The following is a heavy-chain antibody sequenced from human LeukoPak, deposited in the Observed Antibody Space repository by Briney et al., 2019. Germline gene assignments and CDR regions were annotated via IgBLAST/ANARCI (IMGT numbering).Heavy chain of an antibody. CDR1: GDSIRSFY. V-gene: IGHV4-59*08. Sequence: SETLSLTCTVSGDSIRSFYWSWIRQPPGKGLEWIGYIYHSRGTMYNPSLKSRVTISVDTSKNQFSLKVASVTAADTAVYYCARVACSGGSCLSYYGMDVWGQGTTVTVSS. D-gene: IGHD2-15*01. CDR2: IYHSRGT. J-gene: IGHJ6*02. CDR3: ARVACSGGSCLSYYGMDV.